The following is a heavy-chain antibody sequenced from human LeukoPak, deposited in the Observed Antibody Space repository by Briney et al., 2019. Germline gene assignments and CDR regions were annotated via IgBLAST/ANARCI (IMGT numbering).Heavy chain of an antibody. CDR2: ISYDGSNK. J-gene: IGHJ3*02. Sequence: GGSLRLSCAASGFTFSSYAMHWVRQAPGKGLEWVAVISYDGSNKYYADSVKGRFTISRDNSKNTLYLQMSSLRAEDTAVYYCAREGYGDFSDAFDIWGQGTMVTVSS. V-gene: IGHV3-30*04. D-gene: IGHD4-17*01. CDR3: AREGYGDFSDAFDI. CDR1: GFTFSSYA.